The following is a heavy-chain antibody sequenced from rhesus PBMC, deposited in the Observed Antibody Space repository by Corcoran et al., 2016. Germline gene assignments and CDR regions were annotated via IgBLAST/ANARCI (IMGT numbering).Heavy chain of an antibody. CDR3: ARASNWGDYSDGLDS. D-gene: IGHD3-34*01. V-gene: IGHV4-169*01. J-gene: IGHJ6*01. CDR1: GGSISSSY. Sequence: QLQLQESGPGLVKPSETLSVTCAVSGGSISSSYWSWIRQAPGKGLEWIGYIYGSGSSTNYNPSLKSRVTLSVDTSKNQLSLKLSSVTTADTAVYYCARASNWGDYSDGLDSWGQGVVVTVSS. CDR2: IYGSGSST.